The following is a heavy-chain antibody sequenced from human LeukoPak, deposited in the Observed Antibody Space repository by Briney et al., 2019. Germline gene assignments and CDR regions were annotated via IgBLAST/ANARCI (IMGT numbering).Heavy chain of an antibody. J-gene: IGHJ5*02. CDR1: GGSISSNY. CDR2: IYYSGST. V-gene: IGHV4-59*08. Sequence: SETLSLTCTVSGGSISSNYWSWIRQPPGKGLEWIGYIYYSGSTNYNPSLKSRVTISVDTSKNQFSLKLSSVTAADTAVYYCARQGGSSWSRSYRYNWFDPWGQGTLVTVSS. D-gene: IGHD6-13*01. CDR3: ARQGGSSWSRSYRYNWFDP.